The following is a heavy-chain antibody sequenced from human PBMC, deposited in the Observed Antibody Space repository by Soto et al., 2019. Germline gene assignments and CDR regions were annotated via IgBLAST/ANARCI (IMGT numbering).Heavy chain of an antibody. D-gene: IGHD4-4*01. V-gene: IGHV1-69*01. CDR3: SSGDYSTYGHGMDV. CDR1: VGTFSSYA. J-gene: IGHJ6*02. Sequence: QVQLVQSGAEVKKPGSSVKVSCKASVGTFSSYAISGVRQAPGQGLEWRGGIIPIFGTANYAQKFQGRVTITADESTSTAYMELSSLRSEDTAVYYCSSGDYSTYGHGMDVWGQGTTVTVSS. CDR2: IIPIFGTA.